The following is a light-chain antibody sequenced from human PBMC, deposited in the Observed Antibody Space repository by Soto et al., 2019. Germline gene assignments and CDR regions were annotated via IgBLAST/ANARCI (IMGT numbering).Light chain of an antibody. J-gene: IGKJ5*01. CDR1: QSISDT. CDR3: QQYATSLPIS. CDR2: GAS. Sequence: KLSAAALSVYTGGRATLSCRASQSISDTLAWYQQKPGQAPRLLIYGASSRATGIPDRFSGSGSGTDFTLTISRLEPEDFAVYYCQQYATSLPISSGQGRRLAVK. V-gene: IGKV3-20*01.